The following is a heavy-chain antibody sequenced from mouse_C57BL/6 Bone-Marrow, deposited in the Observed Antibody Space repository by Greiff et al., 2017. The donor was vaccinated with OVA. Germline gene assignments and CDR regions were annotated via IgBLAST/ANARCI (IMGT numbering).Heavy chain of an antibody. CDR3: ANVLYAMDD. Sequence: EVQLQQSVAELVRPGASVTLSCTASGFTITNTYMHWVKQRPVQGLEWIGRIDPANGSTKYAPKFPGKATITADTSSNTAYLQLSSLTSEDTAIYYCANVLYAMDDWGQGTSVTVSS. J-gene: IGHJ4*01. CDR2: IDPANGST. V-gene: IGHV14-3*01. CDR1: GFTITNTY.